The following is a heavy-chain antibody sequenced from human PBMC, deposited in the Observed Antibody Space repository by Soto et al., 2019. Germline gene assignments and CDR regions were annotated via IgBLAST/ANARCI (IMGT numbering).Heavy chain of an antibody. D-gene: IGHD4-17*01. J-gene: IGHJ4*02. CDR2: IYYSGST. Sequence: QLQLQESGPGLVKPSETLSLTCTVSGGSISSSSYYWGWIRQPPGKGLEWIGSIYYSGSTYYNPSLKSRVTISVDTSTNQFSLTLSSVTAADTAVYYCARLQTTVTKGIDYWVQGTLVTVSS. CDR3: ARLQTTVTKGIDY. V-gene: IGHV4-39*01. CDR1: GGSISSSSYY.